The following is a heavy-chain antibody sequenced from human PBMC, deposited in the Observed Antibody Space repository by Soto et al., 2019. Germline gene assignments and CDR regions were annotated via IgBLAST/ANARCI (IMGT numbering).Heavy chain of an antibody. Sequence: ASVKVSCKASGYTFTGHYMHWVRQAPGQGLEWLGWINAGNGNTYYSEKFEGRVTFTRDTAATTVNMELTSLTSEDTAIYYCGRDQSGIGYYVDWFDPWGQGTLVTVSS. CDR1: GYTFTGHY. CDR3: GRDQSGIGYYVDWFDP. CDR2: INAGNGNT. D-gene: IGHD3-10*02. J-gene: IGHJ5*02. V-gene: IGHV1-3*01.